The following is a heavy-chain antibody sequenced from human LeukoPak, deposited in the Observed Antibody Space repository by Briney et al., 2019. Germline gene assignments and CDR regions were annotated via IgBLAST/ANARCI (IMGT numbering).Heavy chain of an antibody. CDR1: GGSISSSSYY. CDR3: ARCARYSSGYYFDY. D-gene: IGHD6-19*01. Sequence: PSETLSLTCTVSGGSISSSSYYWGWIRQPPGKGLEWIGSIYYSGSTYYNPSLKSRVTISVDTSKNQFSLKLSSVTAADTAVYYCARCARYSSGYYFDYWGQGTLVTVSS. V-gene: IGHV4-39*07. CDR2: IYYSGST. J-gene: IGHJ4*02.